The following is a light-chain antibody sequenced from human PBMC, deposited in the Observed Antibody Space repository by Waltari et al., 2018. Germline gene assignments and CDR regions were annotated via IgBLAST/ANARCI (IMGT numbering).Light chain of an antibody. CDR1: QSVSSTH. Sequence: EIVLTQSPGTLSLSPGERATLSCRASQSVSSTHLAWYQQKPGPTPRLLIYGASSRATGIPDRFSGSGSGTDFTLTISRLEPEDFAVYYCQQYGIPPYTFGQGTKLEIK. CDR3: QQYGIPPYT. J-gene: IGKJ2*01. V-gene: IGKV3-20*01. CDR2: GAS.